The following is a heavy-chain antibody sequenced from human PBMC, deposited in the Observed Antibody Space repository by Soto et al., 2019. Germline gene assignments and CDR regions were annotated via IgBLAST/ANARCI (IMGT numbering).Heavy chain of an antibody. D-gene: IGHD2-15*01. CDR2: IDPTDSYS. CDR1: GYRFTSYW. J-gene: IGHJ6*02. CDR3: ARSAAYCRGRSCPGDYGQHHGYDV. V-gene: IGHV5-10-1*01. Sequence: PGESLKISCQGSGYRFTSYWISWVRQMPGKGLEWMGRIDPTDSYSNFGPSFQGHVTMSADRSSSTAYLEWSSLKASDTAMYYCARSAAYCRGRSCPGDYGQHHGYDVWGQRTTVTVSS.